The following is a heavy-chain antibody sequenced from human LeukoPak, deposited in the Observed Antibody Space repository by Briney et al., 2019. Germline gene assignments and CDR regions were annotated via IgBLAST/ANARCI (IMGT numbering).Heavy chain of an antibody. Sequence: SETLSLTCSVSGDPIRSSDDYWGFVRQTPGKGLEWMGSIHYTGSSHYNPSLKSRATISVDTSKNQFSLKLTSVTAADTAVYYCTRAASSGPLFTYHMDVWGKGTTVTVSS. D-gene: IGHD3-22*01. CDR2: IHYTGSS. CDR3: TRAASSGPLFTYHMDV. CDR1: GDPIRSSDDY. J-gene: IGHJ6*03. V-gene: IGHV4-39*07.